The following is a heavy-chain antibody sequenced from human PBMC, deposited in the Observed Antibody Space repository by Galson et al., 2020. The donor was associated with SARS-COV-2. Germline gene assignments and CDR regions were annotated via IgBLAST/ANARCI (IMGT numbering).Heavy chain of an antibody. V-gene: IGHV3-7*05. Sequence: GESLKISCAASGFTFRNYWMTWVRQAPGKGLEWVANIKYDGSTKYYVDSVKGRFTISRDNAKNSLSLQMYSLRAEDTAVYYCAGERTSVGYYYGMDVWGQGTTVTVSS. CDR1: GFTFRNYW. CDR2: IKYDGSTK. J-gene: IGHJ6*02. CDR3: AGERTSVGYYYGMDV.